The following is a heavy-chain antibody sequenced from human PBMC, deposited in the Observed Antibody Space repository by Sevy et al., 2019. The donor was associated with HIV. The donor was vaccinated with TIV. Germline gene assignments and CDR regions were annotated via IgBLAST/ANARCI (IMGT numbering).Heavy chain of an antibody. J-gene: IGHJ6*03. Sequence: SETLSLTCAVYGGSFSGYYWSWIRQPPGKGLEWIGEINHSGNTNYTPSLKSRLTISVDTSKNQSSLNLSSVTAADTAVYYCARAPSRSNDHKSHYFYYYHMDVWGKGTTVTVSS. CDR1: GGSFSGYY. CDR2: INHSGNT. V-gene: IGHV4-34*01. CDR3: ARAPSRSNDHKSHYFYYYHMDV. D-gene: IGHD3-10*01.